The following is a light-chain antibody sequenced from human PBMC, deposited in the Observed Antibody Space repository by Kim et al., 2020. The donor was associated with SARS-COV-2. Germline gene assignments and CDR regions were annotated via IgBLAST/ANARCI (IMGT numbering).Light chain of an antibody. CDR3: NSRDSSGNHLV. CDR1: SLRSDY. Sequence: LGQTVRITCQGDSLRSDYASWYQQKPGQAPVLVIYGKNNRPSGIPDRFSGSSSGNTASLTITGAQAEDEADYYCNSRDSSGNHLVFGGGTQLTVL. J-gene: IGLJ2*01. CDR2: GKN. V-gene: IGLV3-19*01.